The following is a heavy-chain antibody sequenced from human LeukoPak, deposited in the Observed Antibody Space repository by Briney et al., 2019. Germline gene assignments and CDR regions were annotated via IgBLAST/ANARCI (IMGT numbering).Heavy chain of an antibody. CDR1: GGSISSGSYY. CDR3: VRDVNDSSGYRGAFDI. D-gene: IGHD3-22*01. Sequence: SQTLSLTCTVSGGSISSGSYYWRWIRQPARKGLEWIGRIYTSGSTNYNPSLKSRVTISVDTSKNQFSLKLSSVTAADTAVYYCVRDVNDSSGYRGAFDIWGQGTMVTVSS. CDR2: IYTSGST. J-gene: IGHJ3*02. V-gene: IGHV4-61*02.